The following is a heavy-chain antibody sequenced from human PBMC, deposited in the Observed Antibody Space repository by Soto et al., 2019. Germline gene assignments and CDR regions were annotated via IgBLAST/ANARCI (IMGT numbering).Heavy chain of an antibody. J-gene: IGHJ6*03. V-gene: IGHV3-66*01. CDR2: IYSGGST. CDR1: GFTVSSNY. D-gene: IGHD1-1*01. CDR3: ASGPYLSPYYYYDMDV. Sequence: PGGSLKLSCAASGFTVSSNYMSWVRQAPGKGLEWVSVIYSGGSTYYADSVKGRFTISRDNSKNTLYLQMNSLRAEDTAVYYCASGPYLSPYYYYDMDVWGKGTTVTV.